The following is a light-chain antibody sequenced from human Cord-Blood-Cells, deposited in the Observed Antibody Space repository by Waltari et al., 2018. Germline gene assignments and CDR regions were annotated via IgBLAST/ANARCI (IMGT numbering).Light chain of an antibody. CDR2: DAS. Sequence: DIQMTQSPSSLSASVGDRVTITCQASQDISNYLNWYQQKPGKAPKRLIYDASNLETGVPSRFSGRGSGTDFTFTISSLQPEDIATYYCQQYDNLPRVTFGQGTNLEIK. J-gene: IGKJ2*01. CDR3: QQYDNLPRVT. V-gene: IGKV1-33*01. CDR1: QDISNY.